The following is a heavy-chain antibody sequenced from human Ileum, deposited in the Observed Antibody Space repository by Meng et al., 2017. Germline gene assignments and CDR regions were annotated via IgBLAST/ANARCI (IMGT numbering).Heavy chain of an antibody. CDR1: GYSISTNW. CDR2: IYHSGAF. CDR3: ARGAIGTRPFDY. Sequence: GPGLVKPSGTLPLTCAVAGYSISTNWWNWVRQPPGKGLEWIGEIYHSGAFNYNPSLRSRVTISVDKSKNQLSLKLGSLTAADTAVYYCARGAIGTRPFDYWGQGTLVTVSS. V-gene: IGHV4-4*02. J-gene: IGHJ4*02. D-gene: IGHD2-21*01.